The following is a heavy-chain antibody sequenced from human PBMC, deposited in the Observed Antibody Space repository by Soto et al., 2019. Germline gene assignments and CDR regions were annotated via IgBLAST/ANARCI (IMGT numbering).Heavy chain of an antibody. D-gene: IGHD2-21*01. V-gene: IGHV3-72*01. Sequence: EVQLVESGGGLVQPGGSLTLTCAASGFILSDDYMDWVRQVPGKGLEWVARSRSKAYGQTTEYAASVKGRFIISRDDSKYSLYLQMSSLKTEDTAVYFCARSVVGEGAFDYWGQGTLVTVSS. CDR2: SRSKAYGQTT. J-gene: IGHJ4*02. CDR1: GFILSDDY. CDR3: ARSVVGEGAFDY.